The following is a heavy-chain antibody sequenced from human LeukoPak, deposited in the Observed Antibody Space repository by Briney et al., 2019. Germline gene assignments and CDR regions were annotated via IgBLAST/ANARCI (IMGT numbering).Heavy chain of an antibody. CDR1: GLTVCSSY. CDR2: IYNDGST. CDR3: ARNILFAFDI. J-gene: IGHJ3*02. V-gene: IGHV3-53*01. Sequence: RGSLRLSCAASGLTVCSSYMSWVRQAPGKGLGWVSVIYNDGSTYYADSMKGRFTLSRDNSKNTLYLQVNSLRAEDTAMYYCARNILFAFDIWGQGTMVSVCS.